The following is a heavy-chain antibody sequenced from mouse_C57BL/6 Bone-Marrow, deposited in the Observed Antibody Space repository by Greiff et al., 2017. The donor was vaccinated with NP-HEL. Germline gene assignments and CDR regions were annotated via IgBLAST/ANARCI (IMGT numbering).Heavy chain of an antibody. Sequence: VQLQQSGAELVRPGASVTLSCKASGYTFTDYEMHWVKQTPVHGLEWIGAIDPETGGTAYNQKFKGKAILTADKSSSTAYMELRSLTSEDSAVYYCTRTGLYSGSSLYYFDYWGQGTTLTVSS. CDR3: TRTGLYSGSSLYYFDY. V-gene: IGHV1-15*01. CDR2: IDPETGGT. J-gene: IGHJ2*01. CDR1: GYTFTDYE. D-gene: IGHD1-1*01.